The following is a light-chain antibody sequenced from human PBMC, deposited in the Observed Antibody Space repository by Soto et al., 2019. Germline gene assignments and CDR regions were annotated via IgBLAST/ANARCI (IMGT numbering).Light chain of an antibody. V-gene: IGLV1-47*01. CDR2: RDN. J-gene: IGLJ1*01. CDR3: VTWDASLSGV. CDR1: ASNIGSNY. Sequence: QSVVTQPPSASGTPGQRVTISCSGSASNIGSNYVYWYQQLPGTAPKLLIYRDNQRPSGVPDRFSGSKSGTSASLAISGLRSEDEAAYYCVTWDASLSGVFGTGTKLTVL.